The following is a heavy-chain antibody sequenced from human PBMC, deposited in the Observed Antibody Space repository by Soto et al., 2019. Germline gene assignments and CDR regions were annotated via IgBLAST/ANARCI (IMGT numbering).Heavy chain of an antibody. CDR2: ISGSGGST. Sequence: GGSLRLSCAASGFTFSSYAMSWVRQAPGKGLEWVSAISGSGGSTYYADSVKGRFTISRDNSKNTLYLQMNSLRAEDTAVYYCATSGCVDWLLHFDYWGQGTLVTVSS. D-gene: IGHD3-9*01. J-gene: IGHJ4*02. CDR3: ATSGCVDWLLHFDY. V-gene: IGHV3-23*01. CDR1: GFTFSSYA.